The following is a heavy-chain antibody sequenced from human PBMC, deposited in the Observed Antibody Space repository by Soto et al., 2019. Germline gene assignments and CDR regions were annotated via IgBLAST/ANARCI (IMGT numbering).Heavy chain of an antibody. V-gene: IGHV3-9*01. CDR2: ISWNSGSI. Sequence: LRLSCAASGFTFDDYAMHWVRQAPGKGLEWVSGISWNSGSIGYADSVKGRFTISRDNAKNSLYLQMNSLRAEDTALYYCAKDINFEGVFDYWGQGTLVTVSS. D-gene: IGHD3-9*01. CDR1: GFTFDDYA. CDR3: AKDINFEGVFDY. J-gene: IGHJ4*02.